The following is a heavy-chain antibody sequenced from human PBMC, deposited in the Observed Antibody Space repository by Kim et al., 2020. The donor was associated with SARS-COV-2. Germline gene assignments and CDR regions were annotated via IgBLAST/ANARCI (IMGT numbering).Heavy chain of an antibody. Sequence: GGSLRLSCAASGFTFSSYGMHWVRQAPGKGLEWVAVIWYDGSNKYYADSVKGRFTISRDNSKNTPYLQMNSLRAEDTAVYYCARDGQVGFGEFALYYYGMDVWGQGTTVTVSS. V-gene: IGHV3-33*01. D-gene: IGHD3-10*01. CDR1: GFTFSSYG. CDR2: IWYDGSNK. J-gene: IGHJ6*02. CDR3: ARDGQVGFGEFALYYYGMDV.